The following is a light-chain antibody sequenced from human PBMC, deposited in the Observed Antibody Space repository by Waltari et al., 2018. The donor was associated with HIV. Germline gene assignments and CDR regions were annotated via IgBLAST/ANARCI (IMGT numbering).Light chain of an antibody. Sequence: QSALTQPAYVSGSPGQSITISCTGTSRAVGGYQVVPWYQQHPGKAPKLMIDEVSKRPSGVSNRFSGSKSVNTASLTSSGLQAEDEADYHCCSYAGSSTYVVFGGGTKLTVL. CDR1: SRAVGGYQV. CDR2: EVS. V-gene: IGLV2-23*02. CDR3: CSYAGSSTYVV. J-gene: IGLJ2*01.